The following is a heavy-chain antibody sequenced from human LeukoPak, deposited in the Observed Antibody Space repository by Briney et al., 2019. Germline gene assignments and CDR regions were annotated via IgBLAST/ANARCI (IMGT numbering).Heavy chain of an antibody. CDR2: INAGNGNT. CDR3: ARGGSGSYYADFDY. CDR1: GYTFTSYA. J-gene: IGHJ4*02. Sequence: ASVKVSCKASGYTFTSYAMHWVRQAPGQRLEWMGWINAGNGNTKYSQEFQGRVTITRDTSASTAYMELSSLRSEDMAVYYCARGGSGSYYADFDYWGQGTLVTVSS. D-gene: IGHD3-10*01. V-gene: IGHV1-3*03.